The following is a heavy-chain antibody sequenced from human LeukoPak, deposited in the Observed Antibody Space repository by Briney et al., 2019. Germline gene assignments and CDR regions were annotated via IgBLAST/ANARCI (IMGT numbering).Heavy chain of an antibody. CDR3: VRDSYYYDSSNKLKY. J-gene: IGHJ4*02. Sequence: GGSLRLSCAASGFTFSNYWMYWVRQAPGKGLVWVSRINSDGNRRNYADSVKGRFNISRDNAKSSLFLQMDGLRVEDTAVYYCVRDSYYYDSSNKLKYWGQGTLVTVSS. V-gene: IGHV3-74*01. CDR1: GFTFSNYW. CDR2: INSDGNRR. D-gene: IGHD3-22*01.